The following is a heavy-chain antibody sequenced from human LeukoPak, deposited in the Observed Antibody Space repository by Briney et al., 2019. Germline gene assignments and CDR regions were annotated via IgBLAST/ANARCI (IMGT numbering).Heavy chain of an antibody. Sequence: ASVKVSCKVSGYTLTELSMHWVRQAPGKGLEWMGGFDPEGGETIYAQKFQGRVTMTEDTSTDTAYMELSSLRSEDTAVYYCATTLLWFGELLPNLDYWGQGTLVTVSS. CDR1: GYTLTELS. J-gene: IGHJ4*02. CDR2: FDPEGGET. V-gene: IGHV1-24*01. D-gene: IGHD3-10*01. CDR3: ATTLLWFGELLPNLDY.